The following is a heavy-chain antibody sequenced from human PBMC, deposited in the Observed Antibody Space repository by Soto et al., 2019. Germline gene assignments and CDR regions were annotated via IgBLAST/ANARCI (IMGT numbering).Heavy chain of an antibody. D-gene: IGHD3-10*01. CDR3: AKGPREPREFMVRGVIGDYKFDY. V-gene: IGHV3-9*01. J-gene: IGHJ4*02. CDR1: GFTFDDYA. Sequence: GGSLRLSCAASGFTFDDYAMHWVRQAPGKGLEWVSGISWNSGSIGYADSVKGRFTISRDNAKNSLYLQMNSLRAEDTALYYCAKGPREPREFMVRGVIGDYKFDYRAQRTLVTGSS. CDR2: ISWNSGSI.